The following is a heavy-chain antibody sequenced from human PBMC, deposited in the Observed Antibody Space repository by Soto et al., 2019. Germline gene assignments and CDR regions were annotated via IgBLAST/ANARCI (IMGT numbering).Heavy chain of an antibody. Sequence: ASVKVSCKASGGTFSSYTISWVRQAPGQGLEWMGRINPNSGGTNYAQKFQGWVTMTRDTSISTAYMELSRLRSDDTAVYYCARDTRSTIAGRPAVDLDYWGQGTLVTVSS. CDR3: ARDTRSTIAGRPAVDLDY. CDR2: INPNSGGT. V-gene: IGHV1-2*04. CDR1: GGTFSSYT. J-gene: IGHJ4*02. D-gene: IGHD6-6*01.